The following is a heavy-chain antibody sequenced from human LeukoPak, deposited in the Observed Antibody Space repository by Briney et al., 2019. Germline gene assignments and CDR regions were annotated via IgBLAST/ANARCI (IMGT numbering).Heavy chain of an antibody. D-gene: IGHD3-10*01. Sequence: GGSLRLSCAATGFTFSSYAMHWVRQAPGKGLDWLAVISYDGANKYYADSVKGRFTISRDNSKNTLYLQLNSLRAEDTAVYFCARGPLWFGELLDWGQGILVTVSS. CDR3: ARGPLWFGELLD. J-gene: IGHJ4*02. CDR2: ISYDGANK. V-gene: IGHV3-30-3*01. CDR1: GFTFSSYA.